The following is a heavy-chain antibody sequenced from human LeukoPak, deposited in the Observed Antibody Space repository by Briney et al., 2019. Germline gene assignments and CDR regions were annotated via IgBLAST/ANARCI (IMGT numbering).Heavy chain of an antibody. V-gene: IGHV3-33*01. J-gene: IGHJ4*02. CDR3: GGDYYASGKGFVEF. CDR2: ISYDGSNN. D-gene: IGHD3-10*01. Sequence: QPGKSLRLSCAASGFTFNTYGMHWVRQAPGKGLEWVALISYDGSNNYYADSVKGRFTISRDNSKNTLYLLMNTLRAEDTAVYYCGGDYYASGKGFVEFWGQGTLVTVSS. CDR1: GFTFNTYG.